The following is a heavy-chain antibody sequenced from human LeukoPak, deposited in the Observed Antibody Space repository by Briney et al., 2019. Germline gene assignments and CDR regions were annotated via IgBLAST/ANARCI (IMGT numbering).Heavy chain of an antibody. CDR2: ISAYNGNT. J-gene: IGHJ3*02. D-gene: IGHD6-13*01. CDR3: ARGFNVAAAGWDAFDI. V-gene: IGHV1-18*01. CDR1: GYTFTSYG. Sequence: ASVKVSCKASGYTFTSYGISWVRQAPGQGLEWMGWISAYNGNTNYAQKFQGRVTMTRNTSISTAYMELSSLRSEDTAVYYCARGFNVAAAGWDAFDIWGQGTMVTVSS.